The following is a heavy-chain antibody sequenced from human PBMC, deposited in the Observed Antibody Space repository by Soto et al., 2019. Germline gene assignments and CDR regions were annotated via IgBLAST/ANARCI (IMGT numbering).Heavy chain of an antibody. CDR1: GGSISSYY. Sequence: SETLSLTCTVSGGSISSYYWSWIRQPPGKGLEWIGYIYYSGSTNYNPSLKSRVTMSVDTSKNQFSLKLSSVTAADTAVYYCAGNIAVAGTLYAFDIWGQGTMVTVSS. CDR3: AGNIAVAGTLYAFDI. J-gene: IGHJ3*02. D-gene: IGHD6-19*01. CDR2: IYYSGST. V-gene: IGHV4-59*08.